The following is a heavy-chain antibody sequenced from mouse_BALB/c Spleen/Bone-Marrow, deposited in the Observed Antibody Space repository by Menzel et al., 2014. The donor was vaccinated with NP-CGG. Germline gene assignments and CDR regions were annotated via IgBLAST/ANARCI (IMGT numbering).Heavy chain of an antibody. CDR2: INPYNGAT. D-gene: IGHD2-1*01. CDR1: GYSFTAYY. J-gene: IGHJ3*01. Sequence: VQLQQPGPELVKPGASVKISCKASGYSFTAYYIHWVKQSHVKSLEWIGRINPYNGATSYNQNFKDKASLTVDKSSSTAYMELHSLTPEDSAVYYCARKGNYGWFAYWGQGTLVTVSA. V-gene: IGHV1-26*01. CDR3: ARKGNYGWFAY.